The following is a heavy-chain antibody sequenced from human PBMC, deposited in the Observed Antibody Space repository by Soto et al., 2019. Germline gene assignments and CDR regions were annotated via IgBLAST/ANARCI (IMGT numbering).Heavy chain of an antibody. J-gene: IGHJ4*02. V-gene: IGHV4-61*03. CDR3: ARAIRSSWHDY. CDR2: VYFSGST. CDR1: GGSVSSGSYY. Sequence: TSETLSLSCTVSGGSVSSGSYYWSWIRQPPGKGLEWIGYVYFSGSTNYNPSLKSRVTISVDTSKTHFSLKLSSVTTAETAVYYCARAIRSSWHDYWGQGILVTVSS. D-gene: IGHD6-13*01.